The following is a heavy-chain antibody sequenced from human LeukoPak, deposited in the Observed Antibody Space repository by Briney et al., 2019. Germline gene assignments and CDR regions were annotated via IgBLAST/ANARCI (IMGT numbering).Heavy chain of an antibody. CDR3: AKDFYGSGWHLYNWFDP. V-gene: IGHV3-23*01. D-gene: IGHD6-19*01. CDR1: GFTFSSYA. CDR2: ISGSGGST. J-gene: IGHJ5*02. Sequence: GGSLRLSCAASGFTFSSYAMSWVRQAPGKGLEWVSAISGSGGSTYYADSVKGRFTISRDNSKDTLYLQMNSLRAEDTAVYYCAKDFYGSGWHLYNWFDPWGQGTLVTVSS.